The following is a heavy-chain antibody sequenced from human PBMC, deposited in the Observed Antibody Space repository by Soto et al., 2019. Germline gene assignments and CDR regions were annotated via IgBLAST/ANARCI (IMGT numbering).Heavy chain of an antibody. CDR3: AKSYSSNWYDYFDY. J-gene: IGHJ4*02. Sequence: EVQLLESGGGVVQPGGSLRLSCAASEFTFSTYAMGWVRQAPGKGLEWVSAISGSGGTTYYAESVKGRFTISRDTSKNTLYLQMNSLRAEDTALYYCAKSYSSNWYDYFDYWGQGTLVTVSS. CDR1: EFTFSTYA. V-gene: IGHV3-23*01. D-gene: IGHD6-13*01. CDR2: ISGSGGTT.